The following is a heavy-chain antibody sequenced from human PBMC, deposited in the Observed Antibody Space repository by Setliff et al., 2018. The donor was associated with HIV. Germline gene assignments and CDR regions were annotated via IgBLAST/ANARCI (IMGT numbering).Heavy chain of an antibody. Sequence: AASVKVSCKASGYTFTSYGISWVRQAPGQGLEWMGWISAYNGNTNYAQKFQGRVTMTTDTSTSTAYMELRSLRSDDTAVYYCARRTIDYYYMDVWGKGTTVTVSS. V-gene: IGHV1-18*01. J-gene: IGHJ6*03. CDR1: GYTFTSYG. CDR3: ARRTIDYYYMDV. CDR2: ISAYNGNT.